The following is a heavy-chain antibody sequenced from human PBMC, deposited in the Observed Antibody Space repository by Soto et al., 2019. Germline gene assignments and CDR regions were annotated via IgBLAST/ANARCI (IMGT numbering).Heavy chain of an antibody. CDR1: GFTFNAYG. CDR3: GKDSYYYEGSGYYVFEY. D-gene: IGHD3-22*01. CDR2: VSSDGNKK. J-gene: IGHJ4*02. Sequence: QIYLEESGGGVVQPGRSLTLSCVASGFTFNAYGMHWVRQAPGKGLEWVAHVSSDGNKKYYADSVRGRFTVSRDNSKNTLYMEMNPLRVEDLAVYYCGKDSYYYEGSGYYVFEYGGKGTLAPVPS. V-gene: IGHV3-30*18.